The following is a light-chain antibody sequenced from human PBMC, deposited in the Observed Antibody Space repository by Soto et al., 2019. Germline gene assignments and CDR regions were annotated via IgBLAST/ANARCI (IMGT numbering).Light chain of an antibody. CDR3: QQYNRYS. J-gene: IGKJ1*01. V-gene: IGKV1-5*01. CDR2: HAS. CDR1: QSISNC. Sequence: DIQMTQAPSTLPASVGDRVTITCRASQSISNCLAWYQHKPGTAPKVLIYHASNLQSGVPSRFSGSGSGTEFTLTISSLQPADFATYYCQQYNRYSFGPGTQVEIK.